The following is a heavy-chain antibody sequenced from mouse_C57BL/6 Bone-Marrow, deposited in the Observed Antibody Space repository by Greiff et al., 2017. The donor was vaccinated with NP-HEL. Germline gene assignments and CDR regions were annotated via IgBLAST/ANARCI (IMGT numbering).Heavy chain of an antibody. CDR2: IDPEDGET. Sequence: VQLQQSGAELVKPGASVKLSCTASGFNIKDYYMHWVKQRTEQGLEWIGRIDPEDGETKYAPKFQGKATITADKSSNTAYLPLSSLTSEDTAVYYCARRGIYYYGSSPYWYFDVWGTGTTVTVSS. V-gene: IGHV14-2*01. CDR1: GFNIKDYY. CDR3: ARRGIYYYGSSPYWYFDV. D-gene: IGHD1-1*01. J-gene: IGHJ1*03.